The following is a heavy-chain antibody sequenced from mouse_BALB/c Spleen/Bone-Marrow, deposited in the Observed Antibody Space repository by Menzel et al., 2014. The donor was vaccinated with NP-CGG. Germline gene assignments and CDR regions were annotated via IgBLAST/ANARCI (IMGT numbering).Heavy chain of an antibody. CDR2: INPDSNTT. V-gene: IGHV4-1*02. D-gene: IGHD1-1*01. Sequence: EVKLLESGGGLVQPGGSLKLSCTASGFDFSRYWMSWVRQVPGKGLEWIGEINPDSNTTNYTPSLKDKFIISRDNAKNTLYLQMSKVRSEDTALYYCARLNYYGNLFVWGAGTTVTVSS. J-gene: IGHJ1*01. CDR3: ARLNYYGNLFV. CDR1: GFDFSRYW.